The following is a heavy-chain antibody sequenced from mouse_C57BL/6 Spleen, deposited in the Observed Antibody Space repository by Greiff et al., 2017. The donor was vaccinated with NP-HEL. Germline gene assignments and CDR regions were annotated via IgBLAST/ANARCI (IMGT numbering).Heavy chain of an antibody. CDR1: GYTFTSYW. D-gene: IGHD1-1*01. CDR3: TRITTVVAFDY. J-gene: IGHJ2*01. V-gene: IGHV1-5*01. Sequence: VQLQQSGTVLARPGASVKMSCKTSGYTFTSYWMHWVKQRPGQGLEWIGAIYPGNSDTSYNQKLKGKAKLTAVTSASTAYMELSSLTNEDSAVYYCTRITTVVAFDYWGQGTTLTVSS. CDR2: IYPGNSDT.